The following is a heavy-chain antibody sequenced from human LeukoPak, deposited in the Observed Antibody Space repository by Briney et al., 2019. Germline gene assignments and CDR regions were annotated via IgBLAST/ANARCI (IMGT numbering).Heavy chain of an antibody. V-gene: IGHV3-53*01. CDR2: IYSGGFT. CDR1: GFTVSSNY. Sequence: GGSLRLSCAASGFTVSSNYTSWVRQAPGKGLEWVSLIYSGGFTYYSDSVKGRFTISRDNSKNTLALQMNSLRAEDTAVYFCARYLNDAFDIWGQGTMVTVSS. CDR3: ARYLNDAFDI. J-gene: IGHJ3*02.